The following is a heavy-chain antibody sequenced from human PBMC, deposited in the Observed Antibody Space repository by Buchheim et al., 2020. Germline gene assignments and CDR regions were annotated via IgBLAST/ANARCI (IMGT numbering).Heavy chain of an antibody. CDR2: INPGGGRT. D-gene: IGHD1-7*01. CDR3: ASECTGTGGMDGMDV. CDR1: GYTFVSYY. Sequence: QVQLVQSGAEVRKPGASVKISCEASGYTFVSYYIHWVRQAPGQGLEWMGVINPGGGRTTYAQKFQGRVTMTRDTSLSTAYMELSSLRSEDTAVYYCASECTGTGGMDGMDVWGQGTT. V-gene: IGHV1-46*01. J-gene: IGHJ6*02.